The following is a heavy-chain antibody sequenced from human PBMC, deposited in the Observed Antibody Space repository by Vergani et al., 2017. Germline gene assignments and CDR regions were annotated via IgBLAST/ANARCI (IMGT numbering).Heavy chain of an antibody. D-gene: IGHD1-26*01. CDR1: GGSFSGYY. CDR3: ARGEGATVGGGRY. V-gene: IGHV4-34*11. CDR2: IYYSGST. Sequence: QVQLQQWGTGLLKPSETLSLTCAVYGGSFSGYYWSWIRQPPGKGLEWIGYIYYSGSTNYNPSLKSRVTISVDTSKNQFSLKLSSVTAADTAVYYCARGEGATVGGGRYWGQGTLVTVSS. J-gene: IGHJ4*02.